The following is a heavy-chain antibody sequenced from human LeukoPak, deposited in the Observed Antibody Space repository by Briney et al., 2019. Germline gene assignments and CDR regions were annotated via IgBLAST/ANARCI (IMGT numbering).Heavy chain of an antibody. D-gene: IGHD6-19*01. CDR1: GGSISSGSYY. CDR2: IYTSGST. CDR3: ASGIAVAGRAFDY. Sequence: LSLTRTVSGGSISSGSYYWSWIRQPAGKGLEWIGRIYTSGSTNYNPSLKSRVTISVDTSKNQFSLKLSSVTAADTAVYYCASGIAVAGRAFDYWGQGTLVTVSS. J-gene: IGHJ4*02. V-gene: IGHV4-61*02.